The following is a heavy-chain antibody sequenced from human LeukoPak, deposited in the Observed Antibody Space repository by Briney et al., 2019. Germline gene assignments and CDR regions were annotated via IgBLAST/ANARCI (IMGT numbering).Heavy chain of an antibody. V-gene: IGHV3-43*02. CDR1: GFTFDDYA. J-gene: IGHJ4*02. CDR3: AKDRDMITFGGTDS. D-gene: IGHD3-16*01. Sequence: GGSLRLSCAASGFTFDDYAVHWVRQGPGKGLEWIALISGDGGSTYYADSVEGRFIISRDNSKNSLFLQMNSLRSEDTALYYCAKDRDMITFGGTDSWGQGTLVTVSS. CDR2: ISGDGGST.